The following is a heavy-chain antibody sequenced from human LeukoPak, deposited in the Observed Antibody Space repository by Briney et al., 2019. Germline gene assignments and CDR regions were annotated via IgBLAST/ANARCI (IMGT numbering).Heavy chain of an antibody. CDR3: ARESSSVSIWFDP. V-gene: IGHV1-2*02. Sequence: GASVKVSCKASEYTFTGYYMHWVRQAPGQGLEWMGWINPNSGGTNYAQKFQGRVTMTRDTSISTAYMELSRLRSDDTAVYYCARESSSVSIWFDPWGQGTLVTVSS. CDR2: INPNSGGT. D-gene: IGHD6-6*01. J-gene: IGHJ5*02. CDR1: EYTFTGYY.